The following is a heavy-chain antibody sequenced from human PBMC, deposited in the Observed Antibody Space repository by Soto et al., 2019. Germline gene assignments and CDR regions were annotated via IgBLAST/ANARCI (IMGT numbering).Heavy chain of an antibody. D-gene: IGHD1-26*01. CDR3: AKDGSHNFDY. Sequence: QVQLVESGGGVVQPGRSLRLSFAASGFTFSHYAMHWVRQAPGKGLEWVALMSYDGSNEYYADSVKGRFTISRDNSKNTLYLQRNSLRAEDTAVYYCAKDGSHNFDYWGQGTLVTVSS. V-gene: IGHV3-30*18. CDR2: MSYDGSNE. CDR1: GFTFSHYA. J-gene: IGHJ4*02.